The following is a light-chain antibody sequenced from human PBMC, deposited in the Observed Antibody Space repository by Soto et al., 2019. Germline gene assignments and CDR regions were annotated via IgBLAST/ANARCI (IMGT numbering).Light chain of an antibody. Sequence: ETVLTQSPGNLSLSPGETATLSCRASQSVSSSYLAWYQQKTGQAPRLLIYDASNRVPGIPDRFSGSGSGTDFTLTISRLEPEDFAVYFCQRYGGSPPAFGQGTKVEIK. CDR1: QSVSSSY. V-gene: IGKV3-20*01. CDR3: QRYGGSPPA. CDR2: DAS. J-gene: IGKJ1*01.